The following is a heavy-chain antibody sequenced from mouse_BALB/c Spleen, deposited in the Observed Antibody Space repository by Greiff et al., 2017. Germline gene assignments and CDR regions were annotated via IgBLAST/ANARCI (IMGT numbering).Heavy chain of an antibody. Sequence: EVKLVESGGDLVKPGGSLKLSCAASGFTFSSYGMSWVRQTPDKRLEWVATISSGGSYTYYPDSVKGRFTISRDNAKNTLYLQMSSLKSEDTAMYYCARHEDYYDSYFDYWGQGTTLTVSS. CDR2: ISSGGSYT. CDR3: ARHEDYYDSYFDY. D-gene: IGHD1-1*01. CDR1: GFTFSSYG. J-gene: IGHJ2*01. V-gene: IGHV5-6*02.